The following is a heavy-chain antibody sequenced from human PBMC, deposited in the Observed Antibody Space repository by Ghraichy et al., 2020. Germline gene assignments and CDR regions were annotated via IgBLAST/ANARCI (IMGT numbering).Heavy chain of an antibody. V-gene: IGHV3-48*02. CDR3: ARVDDFWSGQDYYYYGMDV. J-gene: IGHJ6*02. Sequence: GGSLRLSCAASGFTFSSYSMNWVRQAPGKGLEWVSYISSSSSTIYYADSVKGRFTISRDNAKNSLYLQMNSLRDEDTAVYYCARVDDFWSGQDYYYYGMDVWGQGTTVTVSS. D-gene: IGHD3-3*01. CDR2: ISSSSSTI. CDR1: GFTFSSYS.